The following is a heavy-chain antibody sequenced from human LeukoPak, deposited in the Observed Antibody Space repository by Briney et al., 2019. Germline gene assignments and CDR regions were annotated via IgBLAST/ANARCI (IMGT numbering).Heavy chain of an antibody. J-gene: IGHJ4*02. CDR1: GFTFSSYA. CDR3: AKDLIAVGDGYYFDY. Sequence: GGSLRLSCAASGFTFSSYAMSWVRQAPGKGLEWVSAVSRNGDSTYYADSVKGRFTISRDNSKNTLYLQMNSLRAEDTALYYCAKDLIAVGDGYYFDYWGQGTLATVSS. D-gene: IGHD6-19*01. CDR2: VSRNGDST. V-gene: IGHV3-23*01.